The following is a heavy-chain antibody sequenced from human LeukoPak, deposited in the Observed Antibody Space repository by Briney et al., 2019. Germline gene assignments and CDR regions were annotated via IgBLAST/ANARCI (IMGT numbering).Heavy chain of an antibody. CDR1: GFTFSSYA. J-gene: IGHJ6*02. Sequence: PGGSLRLSCAASGFTFSSYAMSWVRQAPGKGLEWVSAISGRGGSTYYADSVKGRFTISRDNSKNTLYLQMNSLRAEDTAVYYCARDPYYYDSSGYYSDYYYYGMDVWGQGTTVTVSS. V-gene: IGHV3-23*01. D-gene: IGHD3-22*01. CDR2: ISGRGGST. CDR3: ARDPYYYDSSGYYSDYYYYGMDV.